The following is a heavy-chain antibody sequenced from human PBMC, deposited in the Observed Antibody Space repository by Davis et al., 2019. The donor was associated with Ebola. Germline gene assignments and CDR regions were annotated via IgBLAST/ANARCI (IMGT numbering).Heavy chain of an antibody. CDR1: GGSFSGYY. J-gene: IGHJ5*02. D-gene: IGHD6-13*01. V-gene: IGHV4-34*01. CDR2: INHSGST. CDR3: ARSIAAAQAPVDP. Sequence: MPSETLSLTCAVYGGSFSGYYWSWIRQPPGKGLEWIGEINHSGSTYYNPSLKSRVTISVDTSKNQFSLKLSSVTAADTAVYYCARSIAAAQAPVDPWGQGTLVTVSS.